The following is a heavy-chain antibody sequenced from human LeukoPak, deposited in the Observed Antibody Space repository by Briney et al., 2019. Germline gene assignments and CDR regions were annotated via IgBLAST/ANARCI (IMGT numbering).Heavy chain of an antibody. Sequence: GGSLRLSCAASGFTFSSYAMHWVRQAPGKGLEWVAVKSYDGSNKYCADSVKGRFTISRDNSKNTLYLQMNSLRAEDTAVYYCARDQSRGCFDYWGQGTLVTVSS. J-gene: IGHJ4*02. D-gene: IGHD5-12*01. CDR1: GFTFSSYA. V-gene: IGHV3-30-3*01. CDR3: ARDQSRGCFDY. CDR2: KSYDGSNK.